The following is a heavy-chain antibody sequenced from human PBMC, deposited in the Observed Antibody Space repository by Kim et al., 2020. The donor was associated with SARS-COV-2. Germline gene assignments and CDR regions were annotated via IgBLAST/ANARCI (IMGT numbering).Heavy chain of an antibody. CDR3: ARGTIVATIYWFDP. CDR1: GGSISNYY. V-gene: IGHV4-59*13. D-gene: IGHD5-12*01. Sequence: SETLSLTCTVSGGSISNYYWSWFRQPPGKGLEWIGYIYYSGVTTKYNPSLKSRVTMSVDTSKDQFSLRLTSLTAADTAVYYCARGTIVATIYWFDPWGQG. J-gene: IGHJ5*02. CDR2: IYYSGVTT.